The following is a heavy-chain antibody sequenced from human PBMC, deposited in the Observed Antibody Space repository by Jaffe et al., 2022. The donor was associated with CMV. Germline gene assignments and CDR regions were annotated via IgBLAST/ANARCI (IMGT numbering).Heavy chain of an antibody. D-gene: IGHD3-22*01. J-gene: IGHJ3*02. CDR2: IKSGGNAI. CDR3: ARDLSFWDSSRNDAFDM. CDR1: GFIFTNYG. V-gene: IGHV3-48*03. Sequence: EVQLVESGGGLVQPGESLRLSCAASGFIFTNYGMNWVRQAPGKGLEWVSYIKSGGNAIYYADSVKGRFTISRDNAKNSLSLQMNRLRAEDTALYYCARDLSFWDSSRNDAFDMWGQGTMVTVSS.